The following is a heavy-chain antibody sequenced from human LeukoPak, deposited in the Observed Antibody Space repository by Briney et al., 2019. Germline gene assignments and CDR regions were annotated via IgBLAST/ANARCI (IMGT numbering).Heavy chain of an antibody. J-gene: IGHJ4*02. D-gene: IGHD3-3*01. V-gene: IGHV4-59*08. CDR2: IYYSGNT. CDR1: GGSISGYY. CDR3: ARGDFWSGQQLDY. Sequence: SETLSLTCTVSGGSISGYYWSWIRQPPGKGLEWIGYIYYSGNTNYNPSLKSRVTISVDTSKNQFSLRLTSVTAADTAVYYCARGDFWSGQQLDYWGQGTLVTVSS.